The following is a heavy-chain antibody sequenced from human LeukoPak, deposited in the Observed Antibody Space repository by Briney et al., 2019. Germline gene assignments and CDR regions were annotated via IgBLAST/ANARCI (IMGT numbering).Heavy chain of an antibody. Sequence: GGSLRLSCVASGFTFPDYAMHWVRQPPGKGLEWVSGISWNSGSRGYADSVKGRFTISRDNAKNSLYLQMNSLRVEDTALYYCAKDIGFDYYDSSGYFDYWGQGTLVTVSS. CDR2: ISWNSGSR. CDR3: AKDIGFDYYDSSGYFDY. V-gene: IGHV3-9*01. D-gene: IGHD3-22*01. J-gene: IGHJ4*02. CDR1: GFTFPDYA.